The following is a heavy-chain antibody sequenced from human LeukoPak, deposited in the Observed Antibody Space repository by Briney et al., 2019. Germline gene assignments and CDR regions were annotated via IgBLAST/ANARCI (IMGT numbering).Heavy chain of an antibody. Sequence: SVKVSCKASGGTFSSYAISWVRQAPGQGLEWMGRIIPIFGTANYAQKFQGRVTITTDESTSTAYMELSSLRSEDTAVYYCARDRDFWSGYLFDYWGQGTLVIVSS. V-gene: IGHV1-69*05. CDR2: IIPIFGTA. CDR3: ARDRDFWSGYLFDY. D-gene: IGHD3-3*01. J-gene: IGHJ4*02. CDR1: GGTFSSYA.